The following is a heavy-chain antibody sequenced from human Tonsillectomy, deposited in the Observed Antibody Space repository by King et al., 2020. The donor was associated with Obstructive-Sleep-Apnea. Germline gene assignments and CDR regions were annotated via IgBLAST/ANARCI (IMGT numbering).Heavy chain of an antibody. CDR2: SNPSGGSP. CDR1: GYTFTSYY. CDR3: ARVPIVGATVYYFDY. D-gene: IGHD1-26*01. J-gene: IGHJ4*02. V-gene: IGHV1-46*01. Sequence: QLVQSGAEVKKPGASVKVSCKASGYTFTSYYMHWVRQAPGQGLEWMGISNPSGGSPSYAQKFQGRGTMNRDTATSTVYMELSSLRSEDTAVYYCARVPIVGATVYYFDYWGQGTLVTVSS.